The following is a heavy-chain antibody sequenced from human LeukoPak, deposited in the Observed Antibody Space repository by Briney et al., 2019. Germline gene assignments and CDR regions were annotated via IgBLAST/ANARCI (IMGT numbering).Heavy chain of an antibody. CDR2: IKEDGSEK. CDR3: VRGGGRFEH. CDR1: GFTFSVYW. J-gene: IGHJ5*02. V-gene: IGHV3-7*01. D-gene: IGHD1-26*01. Sequence: PGGSLRLSCAASGFTFSVYWMSWVRQSPGKGLEWVANIKEDGSEKNYVDSVKGRFTFSRDNAKSSLYLQMSSLRDEDTAVYYCVRGGGRFEHWGQGTLVTVSS.